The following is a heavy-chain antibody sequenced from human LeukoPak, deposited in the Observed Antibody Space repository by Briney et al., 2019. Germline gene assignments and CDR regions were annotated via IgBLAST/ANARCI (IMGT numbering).Heavy chain of an antibody. D-gene: IGHD3-22*01. V-gene: IGHV4-59*01. Sequence: PSETLSLTCTVSGGSISSYYWSWIRQPPGKGLEWIGYIYYSGSTNYNPSLKSRVTISVDTSKNQFSLKLSSVTAADTAVYYCARDVREGYCDSSGYYTDYWGQGTLVTVSS. CDR3: ARDVREGYCDSSGYYTDY. CDR2: IYYSGST. CDR1: GGSISSYY. J-gene: IGHJ4*02.